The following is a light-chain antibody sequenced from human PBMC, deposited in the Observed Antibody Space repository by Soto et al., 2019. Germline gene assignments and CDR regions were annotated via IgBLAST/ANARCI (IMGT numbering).Light chain of an antibody. CDR2: GAS. CDR1: QNINNY. J-gene: IGKJ1*01. Sequence: DSPMTQNPASLSASVDDIVTISCRTIQNINNYLNWYQQKPGKAPKLLIYGASSLQTGVPSRFSGSGSGTDFTLTISSLQPDDFATYYCQPYKSDWTFGQGTKGDIK. V-gene: IGKV1-39*01. CDR3: QPYKSDWT.